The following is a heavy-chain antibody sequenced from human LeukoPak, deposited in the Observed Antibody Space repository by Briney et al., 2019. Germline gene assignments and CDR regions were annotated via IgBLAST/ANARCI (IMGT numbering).Heavy chain of an antibody. Sequence: SETLSLTCAVSGYSISSGYYWGWIRQPPGKGLEWIGSIYHTGSTYYNPSLKSRVTISVDTSRNQFSLNLSSVTAADTAVYYCARDAGTVTTPFDYWGQGTLVTVSS. D-gene: IGHD4-17*01. CDR3: ARDAGTVTTPFDY. V-gene: IGHV4-38-2*02. CDR1: GYSISSGYY. CDR2: IYHTGST. J-gene: IGHJ4*02.